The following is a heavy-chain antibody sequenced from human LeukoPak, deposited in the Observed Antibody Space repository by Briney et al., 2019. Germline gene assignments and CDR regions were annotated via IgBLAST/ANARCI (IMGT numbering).Heavy chain of an antibody. D-gene: IGHD5-18*01. CDR2: FDPEDGET. CDR3: ATGGYSYGLIDY. Sequence: GASVKLSCKVSGYTLTELSMHWVRQAPGKGLEWMGGFDPEDGETIYAQKFQGRVTMTEDTSTDTAYMELSSLRSEDTAVYYCATGGYSYGLIDYWGQGTLVTVSS. J-gene: IGHJ4*02. V-gene: IGHV1-24*01. CDR1: GYTLTELS.